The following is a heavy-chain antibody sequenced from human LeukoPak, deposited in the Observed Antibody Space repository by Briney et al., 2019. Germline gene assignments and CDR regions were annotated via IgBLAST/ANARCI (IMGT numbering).Heavy chain of an antibody. V-gene: IGHV4-4*07. D-gene: IGHD6-19*01. CDR2: IYTSGNT. Sequence: SETLSLTCTVSGGSISSYYWSWIRQPAGKGLEWIGRIYTSGNTNYNSSLKSRVSMSVDTSKNQFSLKMRSVTAADTAVYYCARGFSRQWLGLYYFDYWGQGTLVTVSS. J-gene: IGHJ4*02. CDR3: ARGFSRQWLGLYYFDY. CDR1: GGSISSYY.